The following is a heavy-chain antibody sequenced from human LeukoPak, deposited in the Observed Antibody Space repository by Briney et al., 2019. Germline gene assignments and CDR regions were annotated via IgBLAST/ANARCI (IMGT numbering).Heavy chain of an antibody. V-gene: IGHV3-30-3*01. CDR1: GFTFSSYA. CDR2: ISYDGSNK. D-gene: IGHD1-14*01. Sequence: GGSLRLSCAASGFTFSSYAMHWVRQAPGKGPEWVAVISYDGSNKYYADSVKGRFTISRDNSKNTLYLQMNSLRAEDTAVYYCARVMTVSPFDYWGQGTLVTVSS. J-gene: IGHJ4*02. CDR3: ARVMTVSPFDY.